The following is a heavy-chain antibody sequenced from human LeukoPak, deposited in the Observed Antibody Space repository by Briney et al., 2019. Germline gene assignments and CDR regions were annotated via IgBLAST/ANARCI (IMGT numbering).Heavy chain of an antibody. J-gene: IGHJ6*02. CDR3: AKDSYCSSTSCYSDGMDV. Sequence: PGRSLRLSCAASGFTFSSYGMHWVRQAPGKGLEWVAVISYDGSNKYHADSVKGRFTISRDNSKNTLYLQMNSLRAEDTAVYYCAKDSYCSSTSCYSDGMDVWGQGTTVTVSS. D-gene: IGHD2-2*01. V-gene: IGHV3-30*18. CDR1: GFTFSSYG. CDR2: ISYDGSNK.